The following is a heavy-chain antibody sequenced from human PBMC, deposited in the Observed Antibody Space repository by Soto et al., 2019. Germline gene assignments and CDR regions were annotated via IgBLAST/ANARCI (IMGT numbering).Heavy chain of an antibody. Sequence: GASVKVSGKASGDTFTSYDINCVRQATGQGLEWMGWMNPNSGNTGYAQKFQGRVTMTRNTSISTAYMELSSLRSEDTAVYYCARGRDSSGYHPYYYYGMDVWGQGTTVTVSS. V-gene: IGHV1-8*01. D-gene: IGHD3-22*01. CDR3: ARGRDSSGYHPYYYYGMDV. CDR2: MNPNSGNT. CDR1: GDTFTSYD. J-gene: IGHJ6*02.